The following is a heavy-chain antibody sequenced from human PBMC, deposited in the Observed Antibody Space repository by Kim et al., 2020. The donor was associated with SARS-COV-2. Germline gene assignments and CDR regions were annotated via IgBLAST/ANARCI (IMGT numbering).Heavy chain of an antibody. CDR2: ISSYNANT. V-gene: IGHV1-18*01. J-gene: IGHJ4*02. Sequence: ASVKVSCKASGYTFTSYGISWVRQAPGQGLEWMGWISSYNANTNYAQKLQGRVTMTTDTSTSTAYMELRSLRSDDTAVYYCARDFDSGNYPNYFDYWGQGTLVTVSS. CDR1: GYTFTSYG. D-gene: IGHD1-26*01. CDR3: ARDFDSGNYPNYFDY.